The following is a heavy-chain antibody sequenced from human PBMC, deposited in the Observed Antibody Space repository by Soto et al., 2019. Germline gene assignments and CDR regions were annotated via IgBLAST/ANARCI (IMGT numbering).Heavy chain of an antibody. D-gene: IGHD3-22*01. V-gene: IGHV1-69*13. J-gene: IGHJ4*02. Sequence: SVKVSCKASGGTFSSYAISWVRQAPGQGLEWMGGIIPIFGTANYAQKFQGRVTITADESTSTAYMELSSLRSEDTAVYYCARRSENYYDSSGYLGYWGQGTLVTVSS. CDR2: IIPIFGTA. CDR3: ARRSENYYDSSGYLGY. CDR1: GGTFSSYA.